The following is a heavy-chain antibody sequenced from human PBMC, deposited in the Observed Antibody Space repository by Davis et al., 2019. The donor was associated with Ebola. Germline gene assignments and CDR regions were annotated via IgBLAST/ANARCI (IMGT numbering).Heavy chain of an antibody. D-gene: IGHD3-22*01. J-gene: IGHJ5*02. V-gene: IGHV1-18*04. Sequence: AASVKVSCKASGYTFASFGFSWVRQAPGQGPEWMGWISTYSGNTNYAQKLQGRVTMTTDTSTSTAYMELRSLRSDDTAVYYCARDITMNNWFDPWGQGTLVTVSS. CDR3: ARDITMNNWFDP. CDR1: GYTFASFG. CDR2: ISTYSGNT.